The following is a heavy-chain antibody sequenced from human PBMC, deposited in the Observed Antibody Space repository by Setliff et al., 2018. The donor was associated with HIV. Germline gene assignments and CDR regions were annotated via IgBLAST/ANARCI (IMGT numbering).Heavy chain of an antibody. CDR3: ARGLTRGGYYYYFYMDV. D-gene: IGHD7-27*01. Sequence: SETLSLTCTVSGDSISTYYWSWIRQPPGKGLEWIGYIYTSGSTNYNPSLKSRVTISKDTSKNHFSLILTSVTAADTAVYYCARGLTRGGYYYYFYMDVWGKGTTVTVSS. V-gene: IGHV4-4*08. J-gene: IGHJ6*03. CDR1: GDSISTYY. CDR2: IYTSGST.